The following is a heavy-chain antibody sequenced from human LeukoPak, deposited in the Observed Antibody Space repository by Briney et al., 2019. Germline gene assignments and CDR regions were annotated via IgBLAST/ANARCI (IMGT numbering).Heavy chain of an antibody. CDR2: VVPILGIA. D-gene: IGHD3-3*01. CDR3: ARSSSYDPVPI. V-gene: IGHV1-69*02. CDR1: GGTFSSYT. Sequence: SVKVSFKASGGTFSSYTISWVRQAPGQRLEWMGKVVPILGIANYAQKFQGRVTIIADKSTSTAYMELSSLRSEDTAVYYCARSSSYDPVPIWGQGTLVTVSS. J-gene: IGHJ4*02.